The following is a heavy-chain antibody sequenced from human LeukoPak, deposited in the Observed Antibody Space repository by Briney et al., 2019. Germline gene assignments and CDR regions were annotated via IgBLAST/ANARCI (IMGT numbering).Heavy chain of an antibody. D-gene: IGHD3-22*01. Sequence: SQTLSLTCTVSGGSIRSGSYFWNWIRQPAGKGLEWIGRIYTSGSTDYNPSLRSRVTISLDTSKNQLYLKLSSVTAADTAVYYCARGGYYDSSGSRDAFDIWGQGTMVTVSS. V-gene: IGHV4-61*02. CDR2: IYTSGST. CDR3: ARGGYYDSSGSRDAFDI. J-gene: IGHJ3*02. CDR1: GGSIRSGSYF.